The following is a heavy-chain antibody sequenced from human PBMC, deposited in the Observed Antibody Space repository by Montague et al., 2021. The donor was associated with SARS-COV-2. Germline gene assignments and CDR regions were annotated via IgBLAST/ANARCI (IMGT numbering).Heavy chain of an antibody. V-gene: IGHV4-4*09. J-gene: IGHJ2*01. CDR1: GGPINDHY. CDR2: ISSNGKT. Sequence: SETLSLTCTVSGGPINDHYRSWIRQSPGKGLEWIGYISSNGKTNYNPSLKSRVTLSADASRNEFPLKLDSMTAADTAVYFCARRGYYDSAGYHWHLDLWGRGMLVTVSS. D-gene: IGHD3-22*01. CDR3: ARRGYYDSAGYHWHLDL.